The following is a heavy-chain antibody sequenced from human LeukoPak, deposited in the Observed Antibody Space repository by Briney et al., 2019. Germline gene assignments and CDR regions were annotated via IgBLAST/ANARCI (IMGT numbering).Heavy chain of an antibody. D-gene: IGHD3-10*02. Sequence: GGSLRLSCATSGFIFSNYWMNWVRQAPGKGLEWVASIRQDGAEKYYVDSVKGRFTISRDNAKNSLYLQMNSLRAEDTAVYYCAELGITMIGGVWGKGTTVTISS. V-gene: IGHV3-7*01. J-gene: IGHJ6*04. CDR3: AELGITMIGGV. CDR1: GFIFSNYW. CDR2: IRQDGAEK.